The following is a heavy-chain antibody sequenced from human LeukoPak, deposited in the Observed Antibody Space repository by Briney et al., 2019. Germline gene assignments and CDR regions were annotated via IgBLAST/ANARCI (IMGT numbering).Heavy chain of an antibody. CDR3: AREGTYSYGPTYYFDY. V-gene: IGHV4-61*01. Sequence: PSETLSLTCTVSGGSVSSGSYYWSWIRQPPGKGLEWIGYIYYSGSTNYNPSLKSRVTISVDTSKNQFSLKLSSVTAADTAVYYCAREGTYSYGPTYYFDYWGQGTLVTVSS. CDR1: GGSVSSGSYY. D-gene: IGHD5-18*01. CDR2: IYYSGST. J-gene: IGHJ4*02.